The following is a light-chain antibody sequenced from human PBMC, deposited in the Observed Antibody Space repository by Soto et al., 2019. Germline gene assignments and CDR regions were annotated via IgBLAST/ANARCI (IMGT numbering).Light chain of an antibody. CDR3: QSYYTSLSGFVV. J-gene: IGLJ2*01. Sequence: QSVLTQPPSVSGAPGQRVTISCTGSNSNIGAGYDVHWYQQLPGTAPKLLIYGNSNRPSGVPDRFSGSKSGTSASLAITGRKAEDEADYYCQSYYTSLSGFVVFGGGTKLTVL. CDR1: NSNIGAGYD. V-gene: IGLV1-40*01. CDR2: GNS.